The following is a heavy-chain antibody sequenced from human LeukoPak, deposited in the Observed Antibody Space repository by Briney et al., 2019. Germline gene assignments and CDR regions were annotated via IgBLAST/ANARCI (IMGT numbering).Heavy chain of an antibody. CDR2: IYYSGST. D-gene: IGHD6-25*01. Sequence: SETLSLTCTVSGGSISSYYWSWIRQPQGKGLEWIGYIYYSGSTNYNPSLKSRVTISVDTSKNQFSLKLSSVTAADTAVYYCARDSGPDAFDIWGQGTMVTVSS. CDR1: GGSISSYY. J-gene: IGHJ3*02. V-gene: IGHV4-59*01. CDR3: ARDSGPDAFDI.